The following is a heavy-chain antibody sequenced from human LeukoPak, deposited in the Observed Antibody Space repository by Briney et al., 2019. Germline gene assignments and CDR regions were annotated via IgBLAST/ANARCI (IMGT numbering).Heavy chain of an antibody. Sequence: GSLRLSCAASGFTFNNYAMTWIRQPPGKGLEWIGEINHSGSTNYNPSLKSRVTISVDTSKNQFSLKLSSVTAADTAVYYCALGIAAAGTFVGWGQGTLVTVSS. CDR2: INHSGST. V-gene: IGHV4-34*08. CDR1: GFTFNNYA. CDR3: ALGIAAAGTFVG. J-gene: IGHJ4*02. D-gene: IGHD6-13*01.